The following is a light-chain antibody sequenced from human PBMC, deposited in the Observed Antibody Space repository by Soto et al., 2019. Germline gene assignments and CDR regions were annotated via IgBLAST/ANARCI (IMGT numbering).Light chain of an antibody. J-gene: IGKJ3*01. CDR1: QGISSW. Sequence: DIQMTQSPSSVSASVGDRVTITCRASQGISSWLAWYQQKPGKAPKLLIFDATSLQSGVPLRFSGCGSGTDFTLTISSLQPEDFATYYCQQTSSFPSTFGTGTKVDIK. V-gene: IGKV1-12*02. CDR3: QQTSSFPST. CDR2: DAT.